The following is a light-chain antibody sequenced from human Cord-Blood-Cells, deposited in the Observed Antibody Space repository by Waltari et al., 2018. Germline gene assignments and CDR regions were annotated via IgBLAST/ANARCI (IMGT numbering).Light chain of an antibody. CDR1: QSVSSRY. Sequence: EIVLTQSPGPLSVSPGGRATLSCRASQSVSSRYLAWYQQKPGQAPRLLIYGASSRATGIPDRFSGSGSGTDFTRTISRLEPEDFAVYYCQQYGSSPPSTFGQGTRLEIK. V-gene: IGKV3-20*01. J-gene: IGKJ5*01. CDR2: GAS. CDR3: QQYGSSPPST.